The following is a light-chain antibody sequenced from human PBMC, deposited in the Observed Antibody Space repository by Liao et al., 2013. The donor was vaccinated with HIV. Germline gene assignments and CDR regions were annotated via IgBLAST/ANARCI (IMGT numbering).Light chain of an antibody. V-gene: IGLV3-1*01. CDR3: QAWDSSTLYV. CDR1: KLGDKF. Sequence: SYELTQPPSVSVSPGQTASITCSGDKLGDKFASWYQQRPGQPPVLVIYEDKKRPPGIPERFSGSNSGNTATLTISGTQAMDEADYYCQAWDSSTLYVFGTGTKVTVL. J-gene: IGLJ1*01. CDR2: EDK.